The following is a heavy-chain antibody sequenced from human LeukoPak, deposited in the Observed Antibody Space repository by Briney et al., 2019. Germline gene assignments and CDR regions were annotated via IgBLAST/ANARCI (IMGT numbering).Heavy chain of an antibody. V-gene: IGHV3-23*01. CDR1: GITLSNYG. D-gene: IGHD3-10*01. J-gene: IGHJ4*02. CDR3: AKRGVVIRVVLVGFHKEAYYFDS. CDR2: ISGSVGGT. Sequence: GSLRLSCAVSGITLSNYGMSWVRQAPGKGLEWVAGISGSVGGTVYADSLKGRFTISRDNPKNTLYLQMNSLRAEDTAVYFCAKRGVVIRVVLVGFHKEAYYFDSWGQGALVTVSS.